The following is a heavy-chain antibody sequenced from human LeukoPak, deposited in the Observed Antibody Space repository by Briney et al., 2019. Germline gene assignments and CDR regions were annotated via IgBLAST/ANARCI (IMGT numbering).Heavy chain of an antibody. Sequence: ASVKVSCKASGYTFTSYYMHWVRQAPGQGLEWMGIINPSGGSTSYAQKFQGRVTMTRDMSTSTVYMELSSLRSEDTAVYYCARDQVQDCSSTSCYKGCYYYYMDVWGKGTTVTVSS. CDR1: GYTFTSYY. CDR2: INPSGGST. CDR3: ARDQVQDCSSTSCYKGCYYYYMDV. V-gene: IGHV1-46*01. D-gene: IGHD2-2*02. J-gene: IGHJ6*03.